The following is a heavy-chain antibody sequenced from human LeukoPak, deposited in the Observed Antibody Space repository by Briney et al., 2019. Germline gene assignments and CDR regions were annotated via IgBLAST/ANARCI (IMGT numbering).Heavy chain of an antibody. CDR3: ASEYSGSPHGAFDI. CDR1: GGSISSYY. V-gene: IGHV4-59*08. D-gene: IGHD1-26*01. J-gene: IGHJ3*02. CDR2: IYYSGST. Sequence: SETLSLTCTVSGGSISSYYCSWIRQPPGKGLEWIGYIYYSGSTNYNPSLKSRVTISVDTSKNQFSLKLSSVTAADTAVYYCASEYSGSPHGAFDIWGQGTLVTVSS.